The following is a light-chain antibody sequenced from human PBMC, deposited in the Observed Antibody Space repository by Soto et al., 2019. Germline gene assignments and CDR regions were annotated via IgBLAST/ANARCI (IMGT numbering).Light chain of an antibody. CDR1: SSDVGDYDF. CDR3: CSYAGGHTWV. J-gene: IGLJ3*02. Sequence: QSVLTQPRSVSGSPGQSDTISCTGTSSDVGDYDFVSWYHQHPGKVPKVIIYDVSERPSGVPDRFSGSKSGNTASLTISGLQAEDEAVYYCCSYAGGHTWVFGGGTELTVL. V-gene: IGLV2-11*01. CDR2: DVS.